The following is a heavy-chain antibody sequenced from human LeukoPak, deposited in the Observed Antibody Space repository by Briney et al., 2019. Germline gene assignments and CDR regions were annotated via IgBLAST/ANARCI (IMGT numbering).Heavy chain of an antibody. CDR1: GGSISSYY. Sequence: SETLSLTCTVSGGSISSYYWSWIRQPPGKGLEWIGYIYYSGSTNYNPSLKSRVTISVETSKNEFSLKLRSVTAADTAVYYCASNTGTVFDYWGQGALVTVSS. D-gene: IGHD7-27*01. CDR3: ASNTGTVFDY. V-gene: IGHV4-59*01. CDR2: IYYSGST. J-gene: IGHJ4*02.